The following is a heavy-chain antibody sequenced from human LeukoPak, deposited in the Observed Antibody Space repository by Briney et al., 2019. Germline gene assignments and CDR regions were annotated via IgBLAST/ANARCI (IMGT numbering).Heavy chain of an antibody. V-gene: IGHV3-74*01. D-gene: IGHD6-13*01. CDR2: INSDGSST. Sequence: ASETLSLTCTVSGGSISSYYWSWIRQPPGKGLVWVSRINSDGSSTSYTDSVKGRFTISRDNAKNTLYLQMNSLRAEDTAVYYCARGRIAAAGIAYWGQGTLVTVSS. CDR3: ARGRIAAAGIAY. CDR1: GGSISSYY. J-gene: IGHJ4*02.